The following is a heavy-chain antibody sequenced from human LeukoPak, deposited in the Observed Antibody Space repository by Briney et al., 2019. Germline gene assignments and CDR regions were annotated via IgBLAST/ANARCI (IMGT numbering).Heavy chain of an antibody. CDR1: GGSISPYF. CDR3: ARGQWFRAF. Sequence: SETLSLTCTVSGGSISPYFWSWIRQPAGKGLEYLGRISSTGNTNYNPSLKSRVTISVDTSKNQFSLKMNSVTAADTAVYYCARGQWFRAFWSRGTPVTVSS. D-gene: IGHD3-10*01. CDR2: ISSTGNT. V-gene: IGHV4-4*07. J-gene: IGHJ4*02.